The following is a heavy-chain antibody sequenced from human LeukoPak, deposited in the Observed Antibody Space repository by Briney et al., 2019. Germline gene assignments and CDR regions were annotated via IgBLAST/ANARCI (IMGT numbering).Heavy chain of an antibody. Sequence: ASVKVSCKASGYTFTSYGISWVRQAPGQGLEWMGWISAYNGNTNCAQKLQGRVTMTTDTSTSTAYMELRSLRSDDTAVYYCATEVVVVPAATMGHRPYAFDIWGQGTMVTVSS. CDR1: GYTFTSYG. J-gene: IGHJ3*02. CDR2: ISAYNGNT. CDR3: ATEVVVVPAATMGHRPYAFDI. V-gene: IGHV1-18*01. D-gene: IGHD2-2*01.